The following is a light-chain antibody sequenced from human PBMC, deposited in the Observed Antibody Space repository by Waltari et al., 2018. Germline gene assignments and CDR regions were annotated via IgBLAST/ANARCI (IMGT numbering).Light chain of an antibody. Sequence: EIVMTQSPAILSLSPGEGATLSCRASQSVNINVAWYQQEPGQGPRLLIYGASTRATAIPARFSGSGSGTDFTLTISSLQSEDRAVYYCQQYNNWPPWTFGQGTKVEIK. V-gene: IGKV3-15*01. J-gene: IGKJ1*01. CDR1: QSVNIN. CDR2: GAS. CDR3: QQYNNWPPWT.